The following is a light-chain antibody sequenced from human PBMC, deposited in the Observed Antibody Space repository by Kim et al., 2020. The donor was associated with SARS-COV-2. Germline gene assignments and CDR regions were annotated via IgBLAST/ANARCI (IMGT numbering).Light chain of an antibody. CDR3: QVWDSSSDHRVV. Sequence: SYELTQPPSVSVAPGKTARVSCGGNSIGSKSVHWYQQKSGQAPLLVISYDSDRPSGIPERFSGSNSGNTATLTISRVEAGDEADYYCQVWDSSSDHRVVFVGGTQLTVL. CDR1: SIGSKS. J-gene: IGLJ2*01. CDR2: YDS. V-gene: IGLV3-21*04.